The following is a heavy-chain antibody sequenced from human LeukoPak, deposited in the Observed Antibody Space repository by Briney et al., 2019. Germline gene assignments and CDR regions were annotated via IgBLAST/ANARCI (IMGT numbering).Heavy chain of an antibody. CDR1: GYTFTDYY. V-gene: IGHV1-2*02. Sequence: GASVRVSCKASGYTFTDYYFHWIRQTPGQGLEWMGGIHPKSGGAEYGQKFQGRVTMTRDTSISTAYMELSRLRSDDTAVYYCARDPRNDYGDSRHYWGQGTLVTVSS. J-gene: IGHJ4*02. CDR3: ARDPRNDYGDSRHY. D-gene: IGHD4-17*01. CDR2: IHPKSGGA.